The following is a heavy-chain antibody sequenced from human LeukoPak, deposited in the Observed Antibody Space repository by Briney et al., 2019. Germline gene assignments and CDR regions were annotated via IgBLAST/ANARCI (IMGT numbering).Heavy chain of an antibody. CDR2: INPNSGGT. D-gene: IGHD6-13*01. Sequence: ASVKVSCKASGYTFTGYYMHWVRQAPGQGLEWMGRINPNSGGTNYAQKLQGRVTMTTDTSTSTAYMELRSLRSDDTAVYYCARVSSSWYSREDYWGQGTLVTVSS. V-gene: IGHV1-2*06. CDR1: GYTFTGYY. J-gene: IGHJ4*02. CDR3: ARVSSSWYSREDY.